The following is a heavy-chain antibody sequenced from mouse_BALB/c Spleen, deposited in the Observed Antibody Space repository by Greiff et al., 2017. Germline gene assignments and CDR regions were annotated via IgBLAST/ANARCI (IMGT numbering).Heavy chain of an antibody. J-gene: IGHJ4*01. D-gene: IGHD2-12*01. CDR3: ATVLRRGYAMDY. CDR1: GYSITSDYA. Sequence: VQLQQSGPGLVKPSQSLSLTCTVTGYSITSDYAWNWIRQFPGNKLEWMGYISYSGSTSYNPSLKSRISITRDTSKNQFFLQLNSVTTEDTATYYCATVLRRGYAMDYWGQGTSVTVSS. V-gene: IGHV3-2*02. CDR2: ISYSGST.